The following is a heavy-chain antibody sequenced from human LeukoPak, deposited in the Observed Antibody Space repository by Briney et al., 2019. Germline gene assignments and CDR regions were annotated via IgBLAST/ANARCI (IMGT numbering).Heavy chain of an antibody. D-gene: IGHD3-10*01. CDR3: GVTMVRGVIGGDAFDI. V-gene: IGHV3-21*01. CDR2: ISSSSSYI. CDR1: GFTFSSYS. J-gene: IGHJ3*02. Sequence: PGGSLRLSCAASGFTFSSYSMNWVRQAPGKGLEWVSSISSSSSYIYYADSVKGRFTISRDNAKNSLYLQMNSLRAEDTAVYYCGVTMVRGVIGGDAFDIWGQGTMVTVSS.